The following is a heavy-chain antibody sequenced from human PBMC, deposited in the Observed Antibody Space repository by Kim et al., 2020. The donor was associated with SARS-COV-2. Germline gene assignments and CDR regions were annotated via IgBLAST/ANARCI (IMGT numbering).Heavy chain of an antibody. CDR3: AKRGGGTSPDY. J-gene: IGHJ4*02. CDR1: GYTVTDYY. D-gene: IGHD2-2*01. Sequence: ASVKVSCKASGYTVTDYYIHWVRQAPGQGLEYMGRVDPNTGATNYAQKFQGRVTMTRDTSTSTVYMELSRLGPDDTAVYYCAKRGGGTSPDYWGQGTLVTVSS. CDR2: VDPNTGAT. V-gene: IGHV1-2*06.